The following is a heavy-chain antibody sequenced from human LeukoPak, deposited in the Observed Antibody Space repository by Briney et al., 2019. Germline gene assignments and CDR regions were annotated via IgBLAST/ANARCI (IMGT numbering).Heavy chain of an antibody. J-gene: IGHJ4*02. CDR2: ISWNSGSI. CDR3: AKGSSSGPWDY. D-gene: IGHD6-19*01. V-gene: IGHV3-9*01. CDR1: GFTFDDYA. Sequence: GGSLRLSCAASGFTFDDYAMDWVRQAPGKGLEWVSGISWNSGSIGYADSVKGRFTISRDNAKNSMYLQMNSLRAEDTALYYCAKGSSSGPWDYWGQGTLVTVSS.